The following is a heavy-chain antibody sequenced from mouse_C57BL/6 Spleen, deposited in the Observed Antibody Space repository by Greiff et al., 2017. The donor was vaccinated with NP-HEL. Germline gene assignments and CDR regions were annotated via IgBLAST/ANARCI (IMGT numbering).Heavy chain of an antibody. V-gene: IGHV5-9-1*02. CDR1: GFTFSSYA. CDR3: TRDVQGYFDY. J-gene: IGHJ2*01. Sequence: EVKVEESGEGLVKPGGSLKLSCAASGFTFSSYAMSWVRQTPEKRLEWVAYISSGGDYIYYADTVKGRFTISRDNARNTLYLQMSSLKSEDTAMYYCTRDVQGYFDYWGQGTTLTVSS. CDR2: ISSGGDYI.